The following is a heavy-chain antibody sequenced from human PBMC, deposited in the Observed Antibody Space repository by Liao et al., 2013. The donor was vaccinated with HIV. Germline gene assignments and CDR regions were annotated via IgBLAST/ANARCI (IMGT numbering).Heavy chain of an antibody. CDR3: RGYYYRYYYYMDV. CDR2: INHSGST. J-gene: IGHJ6*03. V-gene: IGHV4-34*02. Sequence: QVQLQQWGAGLSKPSETLSLTCAVYGGSLSGSYWSWVRQPPGKGLEWIGEINHSGSTNYSPSFKSRVSISVDTSKNQFSLRLNSVTAADTAVYYCRGYYYRYYYYMDVWAKDHGHRLL. CDR1: GGSLSGSY. D-gene: IGHD3-22*01.